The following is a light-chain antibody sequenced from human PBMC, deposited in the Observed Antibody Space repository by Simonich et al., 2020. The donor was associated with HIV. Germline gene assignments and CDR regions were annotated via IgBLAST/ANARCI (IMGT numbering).Light chain of an antibody. CDR3: QQSYTTPCT. V-gene: IGKV1-9*01. J-gene: IGKJ2*02. Sequence: DIQLTQSPSFLSASVGDRVTITCRASQGISSYLAWYQQKPGKAPKLLIYAASTLQSGVPSRFSGSGSGTEFTLTISSLQPEDFATYYCQQSYTTPCTFGQGTNLEIK. CDR1: QGISSY. CDR2: AAS.